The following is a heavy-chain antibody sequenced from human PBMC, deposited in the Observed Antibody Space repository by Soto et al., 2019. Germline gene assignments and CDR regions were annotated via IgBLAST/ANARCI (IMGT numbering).Heavy chain of an antibody. CDR1: GFPFTSYG. Sequence: QVRLVESGGGVVQPGRSLRLSCAASGFPFTSYGMHWVREGPDKGLEWVAIISYDGSDKYYADSVKGRFTIAGDNSKHTLYLQMNGLRPEDTALYYCVGGQYYFDYLGQGTLVIGSS. D-gene: IGHD3-10*01. CDR2: ISYDGSDK. CDR3: VGGQYYFDY. V-gene: IGHV3-30*03. J-gene: IGHJ4*02.